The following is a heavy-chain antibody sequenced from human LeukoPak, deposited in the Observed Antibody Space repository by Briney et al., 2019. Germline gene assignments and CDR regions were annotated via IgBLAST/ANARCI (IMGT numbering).Heavy chain of an antibody. Sequence: GGSLRLSCEASGLTVNSKYMSWVRQAPGKGLEWVSIIYSGGSTNYADSVKGRFTTSRDNSKNTVYLQMNSLRAEDTAVYYCTGDVYQHWGQGTLVTVSS. CDR2: IYSGGST. J-gene: IGHJ1*01. D-gene: IGHD1-14*01. CDR1: GLTVNSKY. V-gene: IGHV3-53*01. CDR3: TGDVYQH.